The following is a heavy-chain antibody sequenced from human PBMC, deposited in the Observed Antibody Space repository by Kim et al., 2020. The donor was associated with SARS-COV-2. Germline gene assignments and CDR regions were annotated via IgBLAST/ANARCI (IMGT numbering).Heavy chain of an antibody. D-gene: IGHD3-22*01. CDR3: ARDLGGFDSSGYFCH. CDR1: GYTFSDYS. V-gene: IGHV1-2*02. CDR2: INPNTGGA. J-gene: IGHJ4*01. Sequence: SVKVSCKASGYTFSDYSIHWVRQAPGQGLEWMGWINPNTGGAKYAQKFQGGVTITRDTSISTAYMELTNLKFDDTAVYYCARDLGGFDSSGYFCHWGQGTLVTVTS.